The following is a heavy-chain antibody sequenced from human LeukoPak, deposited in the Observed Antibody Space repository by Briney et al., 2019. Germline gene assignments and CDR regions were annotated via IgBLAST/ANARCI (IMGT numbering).Heavy chain of an antibody. CDR3: ARSREPGSAAFDI. J-gene: IGHJ3*02. CDR1: GFTFSSYS. Sequence: GGSLRLSCAASGFTFSSYSMNWVRQAPGKGLEGVSSISSSSSYIYYADSVKGRFTISRDNAKNSLYLQMNSLRAEDTAVYYCARSREPGSAAFDIWGQGTMVTVSS. CDR2: ISSSSSYI. V-gene: IGHV3-21*01. D-gene: IGHD3-10*01.